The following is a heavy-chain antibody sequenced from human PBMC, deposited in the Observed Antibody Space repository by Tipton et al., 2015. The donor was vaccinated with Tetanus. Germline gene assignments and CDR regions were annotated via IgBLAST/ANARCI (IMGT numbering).Heavy chain of an antibody. J-gene: IGHJ6*02. CDR3: ARERIEAFYFRGLDV. Sequence: LRLSCTVSGGSISSFYWYWIRQPPGKGLEWIAYIYQKGDANYNPSLQSRVTISVDTSKNQFSLQLAFVTAADTAIYYCARERIEAFYFRGLDVWGPGTTVTVSS. V-gene: IGHV4-59*01. CDR2: IYQKGDA. CDR1: GGSISSFY. D-gene: IGHD2/OR15-2a*01.